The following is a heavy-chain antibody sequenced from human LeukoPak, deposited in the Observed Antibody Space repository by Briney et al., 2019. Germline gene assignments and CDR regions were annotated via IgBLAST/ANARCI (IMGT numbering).Heavy chain of an antibody. CDR2: ISSSGTTI. Sequence: GGSLRLSCAASRFTFSSYEMNWVRQAAGKGLEWGSYISSSGTTIYYADSVKGRFTISRDNAKNSLYLQMNSLRAEDTAVYYCARDRNYYDSSAYYSVGAFDIWGQGTMVTVSS. V-gene: IGHV3-48*03. J-gene: IGHJ3*02. CDR3: ARDRNYYDSSAYYSVGAFDI. D-gene: IGHD3-22*01. CDR1: RFTFSSYE.